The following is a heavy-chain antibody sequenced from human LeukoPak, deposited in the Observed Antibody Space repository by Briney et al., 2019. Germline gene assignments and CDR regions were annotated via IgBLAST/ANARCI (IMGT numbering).Heavy chain of an antibody. CDR2: IYYSGST. J-gene: IGHJ3*02. V-gene: IGHV4-39*01. CDR3: ARVQKRPGYSSSWRRRGAFDI. CDR1: GGSISSSSYY. Sequence: SETLSLTCTVSGGSISSSSYYWGWIRQPPGKGLEWIGSIYYSGSTYYNPSLKSRVTISVDTSKNQFSLKLSSVTAADTAVYYCARVQKRPGYSSSWRRRGAFDIWGQGTMVTVSS. D-gene: IGHD6-13*01.